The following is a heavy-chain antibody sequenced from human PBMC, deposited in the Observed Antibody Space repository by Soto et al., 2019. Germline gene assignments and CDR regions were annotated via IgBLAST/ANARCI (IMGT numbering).Heavy chain of an antibody. CDR3: ARLVVVTVISAFDI. J-gene: IGHJ3*02. V-gene: IGHV5-51*01. CDR1: GYSFTSYW. D-gene: IGHD2-21*02. CDR2: IYPGDSDT. Sequence: GESLKISCMGSGYSFTSYWIGWLRQMPGKGLEWMGIIYPGDSDTRYSPSFQGQVTISADKSISTAYLQWSSLKASDTAMYYCARLVVVTVISAFDIRREGTMVTVSS.